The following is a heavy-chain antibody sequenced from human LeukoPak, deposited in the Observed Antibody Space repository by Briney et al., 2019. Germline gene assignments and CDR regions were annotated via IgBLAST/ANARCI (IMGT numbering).Heavy chain of an antibody. D-gene: IGHD3-3*01. CDR3: ARGILFSGRPTMFGEVANYYMDV. CDR2: IYTSGTT. CDR1: ADSISNYY. V-gene: IGHV4-4*07. J-gene: IGHJ6*03. Sequence: SETLSLTCTVSADSISNYYWSWIRQPAGKGLEWIGRIYTSGTTNYNPSLKSQVTMSVDASKNQFYLKVRSVTAADTAVYYCARGILFSGRPTMFGEVANYYMDVWGKGTVVTVSS.